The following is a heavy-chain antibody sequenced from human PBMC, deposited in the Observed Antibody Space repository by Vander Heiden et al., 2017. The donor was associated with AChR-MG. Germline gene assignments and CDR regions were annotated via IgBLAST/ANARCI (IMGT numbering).Heavy chain of an antibody. CDR2: ILYTENT. V-gene: IGHV4-39*01. CDR3: ARRDYVENYFFDC. CDR1: GGSISSRIPY. Sequence: QLHLQESGPGLVKPSATLSLPCSVSGGSISSRIPYWGRIRPPPGKGLEWIGNILYTENTNYNQSLKSRVTMSIDTSKNQFSLKLTSVTAADTAVYFCARRDYVENYFFDCWGQGTLVTVSS. J-gene: IGHJ4*02. D-gene: IGHD4-17*01.